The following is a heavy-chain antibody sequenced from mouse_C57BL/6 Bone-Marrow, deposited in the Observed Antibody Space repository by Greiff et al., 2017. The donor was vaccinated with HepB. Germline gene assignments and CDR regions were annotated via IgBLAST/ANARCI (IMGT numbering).Heavy chain of an antibody. CDR2: SRNKANDYTT. V-gene: IGHV7-1*01. CDR1: GFTFSDFY. Sequence: EVQVVESGGGLVQSGRSLRLSCATSGFTFSDFYMEWVRQAPGKGLEWIAASRNKANDYTTEYSASVKGRFIVSRDTSQSILYLQMNALRAEDTAIYYCARDADGFDYWGQGTTLTVSS. D-gene: IGHD2-3*01. J-gene: IGHJ2*01. CDR3: ARDADGFDY.